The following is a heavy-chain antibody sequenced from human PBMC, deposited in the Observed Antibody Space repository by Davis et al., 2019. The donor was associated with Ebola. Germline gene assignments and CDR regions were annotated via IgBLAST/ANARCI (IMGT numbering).Heavy chain of an antibody. CDR1: GFTFSSYG. CDR3: ARASDTTGYFPQY. J-gene: IGHJ4*02. Sequence: GESLKISCAASGFTFSSYGMHWVRQAPGKGLEWVAVIWYDGSNKYYADSVMGRFTISRDNSKNTLYLQVNSVRADDTAVYYCARASDTTGYFPQYWGQGTLVVVSS. D-gene: IGHD2/OR15-2a*01. V-gene: IGHV3-33*08. CDR2: IWYDGSNK.